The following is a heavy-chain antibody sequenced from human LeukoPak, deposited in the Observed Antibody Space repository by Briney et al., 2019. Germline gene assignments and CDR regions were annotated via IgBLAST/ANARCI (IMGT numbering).Heavy chain of an antibody. D-gene: IGHD2-2*01. CDR3: ARHAGYCSSTSCYGRIDAFDI. Sequence: SETLSLTCAVYGGSFSGYYWSWIRQPPGKGLEWIGEINHSGSTNYNPSLKSRVTISVDTSKSQFSLKLSSVTAADTAVYYCARHAGYCSSTSCYGRIDAFDIWGQGTMVTVSS. V-gene: IGHV4-34*01. CDR2: INHSGST. CDR1: GGSFSGYY. J-gene: IGHJ3*02.